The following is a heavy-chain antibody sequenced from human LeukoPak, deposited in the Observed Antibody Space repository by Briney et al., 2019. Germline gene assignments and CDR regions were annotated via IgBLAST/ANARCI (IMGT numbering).Heavy chain of an antibody. J-gene: IGHJ4*02. Sequence: PSETLSLTCTVSDHYIRTHYWSWIRQPPGKGLECIGYVYFSGITNYNPSLKSRVTMSVDTSKNQLSLKLSSVTAADTAVYYCARTARLPDSWGQGTLVTVSS. CDR2: VYFSGIT. CDR3: ARTARLPDS. V-gene: IGHV4-4*09. D-gene: IGHD2-21*01. CDR1: DHYIRTHY.